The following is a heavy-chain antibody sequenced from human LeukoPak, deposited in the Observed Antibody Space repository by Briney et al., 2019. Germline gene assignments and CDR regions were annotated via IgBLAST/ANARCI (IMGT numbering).Heavy chain of an antibody. J-gene: IGHJ1*01. Sequence: GGSLRLSCAASGFTVSTNYMNWVRQAPGKGLEWVAVIYSGGSTYYADSVKGRFTISTDNSKNMLYLQMNSLRAEDTAVYYCASDSYSPEYFQHWGQGTLVTVSS. CDR1: GFTVSTNY. CDR2: IYSGGST. D-gene: IGHD2-15*01. CDR3: ASDSYSPEYFQH. V-gene: IGHV3-53*01.